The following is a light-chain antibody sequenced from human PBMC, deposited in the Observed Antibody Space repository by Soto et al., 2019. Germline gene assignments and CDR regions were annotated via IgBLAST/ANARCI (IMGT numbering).Light chain of an antibody. CDR2: EVV. V-gene: IGLV2-8*01. CDR3: KSHAGSNTYV. CDR1: KSDIGVYDF. J-gene: IGLJ1*01. Sequence: ALTQPPSASGSPGQSVTISCTGTKSDIGVYDFVSWYQHHPGKAPRLIIYEVVQRPSGVPDRFSGSKSGNTASLTVSGLQAADEADYFCKSHAGSNTYVFGSGTKVTVL.